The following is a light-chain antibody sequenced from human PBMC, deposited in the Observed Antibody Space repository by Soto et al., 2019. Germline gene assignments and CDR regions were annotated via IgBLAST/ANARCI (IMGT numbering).Light chain of an antibody. CDR3: QHSYSTLIT. Sequence: DIQMTQSPSTLPASVGDRVTITCRASQSISNWSAWYQQKPGTAPKVLIYAASSLQSGVPSRFSGSGSGTDFTLTISSLQPEAFETYYCQHSYSTLITFGQGTRLEIK. V-gene: IGKV1-39*01. CDR1: QSISNW. J-gene: IGKJ5*01. CDR2: AAS.